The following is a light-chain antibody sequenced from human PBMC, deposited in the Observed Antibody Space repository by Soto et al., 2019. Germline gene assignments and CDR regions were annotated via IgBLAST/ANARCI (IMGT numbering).Light chain of an antibody. Sequence: DIVLTQSPGTLSLSPGERATLSCRASQSVRSYVAWYQQKPGQAPRLLIYDASNRATGIPARFSGSGSGTDFTLTISSLEPEDFAVYYCQQRSNWPQFTFGPGTKVDI. V-gene: IGKV3-11*01. CDR3: QQRSNWPQFT. CDR1: QSVRSY. J-gene: IGKJ3*01. CDR2: DAS.